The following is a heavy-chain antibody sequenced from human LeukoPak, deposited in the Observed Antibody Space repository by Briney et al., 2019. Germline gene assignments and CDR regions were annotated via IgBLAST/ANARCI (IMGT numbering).Heavy chain of an antibody. CDR3: ASVAVAGLGGDY. D-gene: IGHD6-19*01. V-gene: IGHV3-30-3*01. J-gene: IGHJ4*02. CDR2: ISYDGSNK. CDR1: GFTFSSYA. Sequence: GGSLRLSCAAPGFTFSSYAMHWVRQAPGKGLEGGAVISYDGSNKYYADSVKVRFTISRDNSKNTLYLQMNSLRAEDTAVYYCASVAVAGLGGDYWGQGTLVTVSS.